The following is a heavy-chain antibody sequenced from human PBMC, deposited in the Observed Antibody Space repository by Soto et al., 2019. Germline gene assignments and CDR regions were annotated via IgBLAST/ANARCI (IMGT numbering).Heavy chain of an antibody. Sequence: LSLTCTVSGGSISSGGYYWSWIRQHPGKGLEWIGYIYYSGSTYYNPSLKSRVTISVDTSKNQFSLKLSSVTAADTAVYYCASVVAAVSVDWFDHWGQGTLVTVSS. J-gene: IGHJ5*02. CDR2: IYYSGST. CDR3: ASVVAAVSVDWFDH. D-gene: IGHD6-13*01. CDR1: GGSISSGGYY. V-gene: IGHV4-31*03.